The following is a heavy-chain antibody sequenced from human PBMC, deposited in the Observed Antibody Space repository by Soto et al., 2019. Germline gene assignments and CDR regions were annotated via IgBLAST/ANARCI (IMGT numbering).Heavy chain of an antibody. CDR2: ISYDGSNK. Sequence: PGGSLRLSCAASGFTFSSYAMHWVRQAPGKGLEWVAVISYDGSNKYYADSVKGRFTISRDNSKNTLYLQMNSLRAEDTAVYYCARGRYGDYSYYYYYGMDVWGQGTTVTVSS. CDR3: ARGRYGDYSYYYYYGMDV. CDR1: GFTFSSYA. J-gene: IGHJ6*02. D-gene: IGHD4-17*01. V-gene: IGHV3-30-3*01.